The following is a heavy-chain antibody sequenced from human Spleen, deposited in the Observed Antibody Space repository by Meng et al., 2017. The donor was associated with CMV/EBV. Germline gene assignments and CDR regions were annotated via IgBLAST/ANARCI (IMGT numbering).Heavy chain of an antibody. CDR3: ARGLPYCSSTSCYPSYNWFDP. Sequence: SYYLHWVRQAPGQGLEWMGIINPSGGSTSYAQKFQGRVTMTRDTSTSTVYMELSSLRSEDTAVYYCARGLPYCSSTSCYPSYNWFDPWGQGTLVTVSS. CDR2: INPSGGST. D-gene: IGHD2-2*01. V-gene: IGHV1-46*01. CDR1: SYY. J-gene: IGHJ5*02.